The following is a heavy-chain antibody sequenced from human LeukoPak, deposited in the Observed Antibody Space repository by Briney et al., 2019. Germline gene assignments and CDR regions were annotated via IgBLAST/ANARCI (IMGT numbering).Heavy chain of an antibody. CDR1: GFTFRSYW. V-gene: IGHV3-30*02. J-gene: IGHJ4*02. D-gene: IGHD3-22*01. CDR2: IRYDGSNK. Sequence: GGSLRLSCAASGFTFRSYWMHWVRQAPGKGLEWVAFIRYDGSNKYYADSVKGRFTISRDNSKNTLYLQMNSLRAEDTAVYYCAKGSRGTMIVVGIYYFDYWGQGTLVTVSS. CDR3: AKGSRGTMIVVGIYYFDY.